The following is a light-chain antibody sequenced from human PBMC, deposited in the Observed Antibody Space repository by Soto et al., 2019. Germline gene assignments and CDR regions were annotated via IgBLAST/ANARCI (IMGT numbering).Light chain of an antibody. CDR2: EVS. CDR1: SSDVGGYNY. Sequence: QSALTEAPAASGSLRQSITITFTGTSSDVGGYNYVSWYQQHPGKAPKLMIYEVSQRPSGVPDRFSGSKSGNTASLTVSGLQAEDEAHYYCFSYAGRNHYVFGTGSKVTVL. V-gene: IGLV2-8*01. J-gene: IGLJ1*01. CDR3: FSYAGRNHYV.